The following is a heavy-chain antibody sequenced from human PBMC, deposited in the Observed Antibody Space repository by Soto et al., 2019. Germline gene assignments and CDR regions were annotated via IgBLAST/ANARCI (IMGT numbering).Heavy chain of an antibody. CDR2: ISSSSSYI. Sequence: GGSLRLSCAASGFTFSSYSMNWVRQAPGKGREWVSSISSSSSYIYYADSVKGRFTISRDNAKNSLYLQTNSLRAEDTAVYYCARDNTSGYSSSWYGALYYYYYGMDVWGQGTTVTVSS. CDR3: ARDNTSGYSSSWYGALYYYYYGMDV. J-gene: IGHJ6*02. V-gene: IGHV3-21*01. D-gene: IGHD6-13*01. CDR1: GFTFSSYS.